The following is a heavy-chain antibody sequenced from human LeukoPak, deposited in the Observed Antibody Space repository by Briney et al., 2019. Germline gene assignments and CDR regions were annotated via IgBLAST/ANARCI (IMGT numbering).Heavy chain of an antibody. CDR1: GYSFTIYS. CDR3: ARHRGPGPTTKVADY. V-gene: IGHV5-51*01. Sequence: GESLKTSCKGSGYSFTIYSIGWVRQMPGKGLEWMGIIYPGDSDTRYSPSFQGQVTISADKSISTAYLQWSSLKASDTAMYYCARHRGPGPTTKVADYWGQGTLVTVSS. D-gene: IGHD1-26*01. J-gene: IGHJ4*02. CDR2: IYPGDSDT.